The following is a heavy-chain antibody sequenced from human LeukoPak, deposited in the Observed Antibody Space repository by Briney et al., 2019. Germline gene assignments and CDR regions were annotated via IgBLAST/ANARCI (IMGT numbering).Heavy chain of an antibody. CDR3: ARDQTYYYDSSGYPIDAFDI. CDR1: GFTFGDYY. Sequence: GGSLRLSCAASGFTFGDYYMSWIRQAPGKGLEWVSYISSSGSTISYTDSVKGRFTISRDNAKNSLYLQMNSLRAEDTAVYYCARDQTYYYDSSGYPIDAFDIWGQGTMVTVSS. V-gene: IGHV3-11*01. J-gene: IGHJ3*02. CDR2: ISSSGSTI. D-gene: IGHD3-22*01.